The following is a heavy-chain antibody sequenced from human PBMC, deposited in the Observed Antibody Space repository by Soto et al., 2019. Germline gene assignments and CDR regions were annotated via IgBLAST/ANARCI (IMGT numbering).Heavy chain of an antibody. Sequence: ASVKVSCKASGYTFTSYAMHWVRQAPGQRLEWMGWINAGNGNTKYSQKFQGRVTITRDTSASTAYMELSSLRSEDTAVYYCARDGGRGGYDSAVNFDYWGQGTLVTVSS. V-gene: IGHV1-3*01. CDR3: ARDGGRGGYDSAVNFDY. J-gene: IGHJ4*02. D-gene: IGHD5-12*01. CDR2: INAGNGNT. CDR1: GYTFTSYA.